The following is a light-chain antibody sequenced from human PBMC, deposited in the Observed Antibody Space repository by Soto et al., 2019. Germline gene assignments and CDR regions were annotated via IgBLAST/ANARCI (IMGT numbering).Light chain of an antibody. CDR3: LQDNTYPLT. Sequence: AIQMTQFPSSLPASLGDRVTITCRASQDIRSDLGWYQQRPGKAPKLLIYASSSLQSGVPSRFSGSGSGTDATLTISSLQPEDVETDYCLQDNTYPLTFGGGTKVDIK. V-gene: IGKV1-6*01. CDR2: ASS. CDR1: QDIRSD. J-gene: IGKJ4*01.